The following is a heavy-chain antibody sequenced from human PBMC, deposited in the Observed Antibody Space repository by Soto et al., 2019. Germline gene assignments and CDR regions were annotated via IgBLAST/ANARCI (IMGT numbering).Heavy chain of an antibody. CDR1: GGSISSYY. V-gene: IGHV4-59*01. Sequence: SETLSLTCTVSGGSISSYYWSWIRQPPGKGLEWTGYIYYSGSTNYNPSLKSRVTISVDTSKNQFSLKLSSVTAADTAVYYCARDNYYYGMDVWGQGTTVTLSS. J-gene: IGHJ6*02. CDR3: ARDNYYYGMDV. CDR2: IYYSGST.